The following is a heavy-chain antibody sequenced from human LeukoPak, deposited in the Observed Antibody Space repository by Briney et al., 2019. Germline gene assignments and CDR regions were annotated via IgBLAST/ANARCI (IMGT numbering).Heavy chain of an antibody. CDR1: GYSFTNYW. Sequence: GESLKISCKGSGYSFTNYWIGWVRQMPGKGLEWMGIIYPGDSDTRYSPSFQGQVTISADKSISTAYLQWSSLKASDTAMYYCARLSDGYNSDYYYMDVWGKGTMVTVSS. CDR3: ARLSDGYNSDYYYMDV. V-gene: IGHV5-51*01. D-gene: IGHD5-24*01. CDR2: IYPGDSDT. J-gene: IGHJ6*03.